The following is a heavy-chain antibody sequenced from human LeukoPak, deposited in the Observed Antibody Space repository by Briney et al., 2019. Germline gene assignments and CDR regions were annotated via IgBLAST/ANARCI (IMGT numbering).Heavy chain of an antibody. J-gene: IGHJ4*02. CDR1: GYTFTGYY. Sequence: GASVKVSCKASGYTFTGYYMHWVRQAPGQGLEWTGWINPNSGGTNYAQKFQGRVTMTRDTSISTAYMELSRLRSDDTAVYYCARGGRGPRYSSSWYLGYWGQGTLVTVSS. V-gene: IGHV1-2*02. CDR3: ARGGRGPRYSSSWYLGY. D-gene: IGHD6-13*01. CDR2: INPNSGGT.